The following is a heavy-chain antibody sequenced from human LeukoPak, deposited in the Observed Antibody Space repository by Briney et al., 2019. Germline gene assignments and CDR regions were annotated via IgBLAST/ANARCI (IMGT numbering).Heavy chain of an antibody. CDR3: ARARDGYNYYFDY. D-gene: IGHD5-24*01. Sequence: SETLSLTCTVSGCSISSGSYYWSWIRQPAGKGLEWIGRIYTSGSTNYNPSLKSRVTISVDTSKNQFSLKLSSVTAADTAVYYCARARDGYNYYFDYWGQGTLVTVSS. V-gene: IGHV4-61*02. J-gene: IGHJ4*02. CDR1: GCSISSGSYY. CDR2: IYTSGST.